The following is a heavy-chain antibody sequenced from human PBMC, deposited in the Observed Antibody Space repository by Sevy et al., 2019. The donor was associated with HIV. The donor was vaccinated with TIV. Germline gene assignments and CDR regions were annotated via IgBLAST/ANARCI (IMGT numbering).Heavy chain of an antibody. Sequence: GGSLRLSCAASGFRFDDYAMHWVRQVPGKSPEWVSGISWNSYRIDYAYSVRGRFTISRDNAKNSLSLQMNSLRVEDTALYYCAKDMGGIETLDYYSYYGMDVWGQGTTVTVSS. D-gene: IGHD2-21*01. CDR1: GFRFDDYA. J-gene: IGHJ6*02. V-gene: IGHV3-9*01. CDR2: ISWNSYRI. CDR3: AKDMGGIETLDYYSYYGMDV.